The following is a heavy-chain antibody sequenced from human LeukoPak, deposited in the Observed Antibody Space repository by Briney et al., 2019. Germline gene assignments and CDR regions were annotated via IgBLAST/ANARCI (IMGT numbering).Heavy chain of an antibody. CDR3: ARVVVPAENSRFDY. Sequence: ASAKVSCKASGGTFSSYAISWVRQAPGQGLGWMGGIIPIFGTANYAQRFQGRVTITADESTSTAYMELSSLRSEDTAVYYCARVVVPAENSRFDYWGQGTLVTVSS. CDR2: IIPIFGTA. CDR1: GGTFSSYA. J-gene: IGHJ4*02. V-gene: IGHV1-69*13. D-gene: IGHD2-2*01.